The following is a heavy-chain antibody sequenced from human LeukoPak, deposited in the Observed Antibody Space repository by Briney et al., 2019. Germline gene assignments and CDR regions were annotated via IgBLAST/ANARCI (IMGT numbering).Heavy chain of an antibody. J-gene: IGHJ4*02. CDR3: ARVVVADFDY. Sequence: SETLSLTCTVSGGSISSISYYWGWIRQPPGKGLDWIGSTYSSGSTYYNPSLKSRVTISVDTSKNQFSLNLRSVTAADTAVYYCARVVVADFDYWGQGTLVTVSS. D-gene: IGHD2-15*01. V-gene: IGHV4-39*01. CDR1: GGSISSISYY. CDR2: TYSSGST.